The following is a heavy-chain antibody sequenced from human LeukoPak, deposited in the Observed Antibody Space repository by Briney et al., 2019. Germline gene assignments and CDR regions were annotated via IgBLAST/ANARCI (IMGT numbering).Heavy chain of an antibody. D-gene: IGHD1-26*01. J-gene: IGHJ4*02. Sequence: SVKVSCKASGGTFSSYAISWVRQAPGQGLEWMGRIIPILGIANYAQKFQGRVTITADKSTSTAYMELSSLRYEDTAVYYCARDENQVGATSDYWGQGTLVTVSS. CDR2: IIPILGIA. CDR3: ARDENQVGATSDY. CDR1: GGTFSSYA. V-gene: IGHV1-69*04.